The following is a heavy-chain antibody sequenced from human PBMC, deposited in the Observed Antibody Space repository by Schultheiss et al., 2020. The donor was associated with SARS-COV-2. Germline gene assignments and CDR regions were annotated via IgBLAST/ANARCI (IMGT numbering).Heavy chain of an antibody. CDR1: GFTFSSYS. V-gene: IGHV3-21*01. CDR3: ARDLVGIGFDY. Sequence: GESLKISCAASGFTFSSYSMNWVRQAPGKGLEWVSSISSSSSYIYYADSVKGRFTISRDNAKNSLYLQMNSLRAEDTAVYYCARDLVGIGFDYWGQGTLVTVSS. D-gene: IGHD2-21*01. J-gene: IGHJ4*02. CDR2: ISSSSSYI.